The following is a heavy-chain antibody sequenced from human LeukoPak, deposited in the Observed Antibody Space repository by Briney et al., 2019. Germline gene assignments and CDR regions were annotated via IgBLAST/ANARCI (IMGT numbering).Heavy chain of an antibody. CDR3: ARVIPSSTGWIPFDY. Sequence: PGGSLRLSCAASGFTFSSYSMNWVRQAPGKGLEWVSVIYSGGNTYYADSVKGRFTISRDDSKNTVFLQMNSLRAEDSAVYYCARVIPSSTGWIPFDYWGQGTLVTVSS. CDR2: IYSGGNT. V-gene: IGHV3-66*01. J-gene: IGHJ4*02. CDR1: GFTFSSYS. D-gene: IGHD6-19*01.